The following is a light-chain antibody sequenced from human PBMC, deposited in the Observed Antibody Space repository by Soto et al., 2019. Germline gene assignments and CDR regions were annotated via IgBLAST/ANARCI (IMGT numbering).Light chain of an antibody. CDR3: CSYAGGRTHVV. Sequence: QSALTQPASVSVSPGQSITISCTGTSSDVGSYKLVSWYQQQHPGKAPKLIIYEVTKRPSGVSNRFSGSKSGNTASLTISGLQAEDEADYYCCSYAGGRTHVVFGGGTQLTVL. V-gene: IGLV2-23*02. CDR2: EVT. CDR1: SSDVGSYKL. J-gene: IGLJ2*01.